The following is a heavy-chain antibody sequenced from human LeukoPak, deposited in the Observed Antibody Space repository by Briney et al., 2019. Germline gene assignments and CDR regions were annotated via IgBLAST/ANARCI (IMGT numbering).Heavy chain of an antibody. V-gene: IGHV3-23*01. D-gene: IGHD5-18*01. CDR3: AIASPWRGGYSYGPIDY. CDR1: GFTFSSYA. J-gene: IGHJ4*02. Sequence: GGSLRFSCAASGFTFSSYAMSWVRQAPGKGLQWVSAISGSGGSTYYADSVKGRFTISRDNSKNTLYLQMNSLRAEDTAVYYCAIASPWRGGYSYGPIDYWGQGTLVTVSS. CDR2: ISGSGGST.